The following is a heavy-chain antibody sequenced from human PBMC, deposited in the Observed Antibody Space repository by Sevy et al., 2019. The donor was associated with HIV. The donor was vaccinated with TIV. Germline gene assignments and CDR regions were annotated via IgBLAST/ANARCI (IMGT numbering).Heavy chain of an antibody. J-gene: IGHJ1*01. CDR2: ISYDGSNK. Sequence: GESLKISCAASGFTFTSFSMHWVRQAPGKGLEWVATISYDGSNKYYADSVKGRFTISRDNYKNYLYLQMNSLSAEDTAVYCCALERLSSNVAEYFQNWGQGTLVTVSS. CDR3: ALERLSSNVAEYFQN. D-gene: IGHD1-1*01. V-gene: IGHV3-30-3*01. CDR1: GFTFTSFS.